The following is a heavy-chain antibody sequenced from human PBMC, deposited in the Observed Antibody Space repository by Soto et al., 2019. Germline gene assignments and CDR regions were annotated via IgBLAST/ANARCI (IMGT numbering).Heavy chain of an antibody. J-gene: IGHJ4*02. D-gene: IGHD1-26*01. CDR3: AKDRYRGTYYTFDF. CDR1: GFTFSTYG. Sequence: PGGSLRLSCAASGFTFSTYGMHWVRQAPGKGLEWVAVILYDGSNKYYADSVKGRFTISRDNSKNTLYLQMNSLRAEDTAVYYCAKDRYRGTYYTFDFWGQGTLVTVSS. V-gene: IGHV3-30*18. CDR2: ILYDGSNK.